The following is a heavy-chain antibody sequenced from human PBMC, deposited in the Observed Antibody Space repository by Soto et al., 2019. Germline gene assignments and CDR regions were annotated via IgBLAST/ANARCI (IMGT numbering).Heavy chain of an antibody. D-gene: IGHD2-15*01. V-gene: IGHV3-23*01. Sequence: EVQLLESGGGLVQPGGSLRLSCAVSGFPFSSRAMSWVRQAPGKGLEWVSAISGSGTITYYADSLKGRFTISRDTAKNTLYLQMNSLRADDTAVYYCAEWARYCSGADCRAWGQGTLVTVSS. CDR1: GFPFSSRA. J-gene: IGHJ5*02. CDR3: AEWARYCSGADCRA. CDR2: ISGSGTIT.